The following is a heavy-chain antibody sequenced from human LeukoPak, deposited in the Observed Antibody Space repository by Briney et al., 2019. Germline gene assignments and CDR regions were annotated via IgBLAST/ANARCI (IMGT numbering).Heavy chain of an antibody. CDR3: ASQWELRY. Sequence: GGSLRLSCAVSGFTVSSNYMNWVRQAPGKGLEWVSVIYSGGTTYYADSVKGRFTISRDNSKNTLYHQMNSLRAEDTAVYYCASQWELRYWGQGTLVTVSS. J-gene: IGHJ4*02. CDR1: GFTVSSNY. D-gene: IGHD1-26*01. CDR2: IYSGGTT. V-gene: IGHV3-53*01.